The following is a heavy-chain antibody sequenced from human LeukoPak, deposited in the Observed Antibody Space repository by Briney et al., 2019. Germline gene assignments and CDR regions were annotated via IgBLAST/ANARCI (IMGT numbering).Heavy chain of an antibody. D-gene: IGHD2-2*01. CDR2: IYSGGST. V-gene: IGHV3-66*01. Sequence: GGSLRLSCAASGFTVSSNYMSWVRQAPGKGLEWVSGIYSGGSTYYADSVKGRFTISRDNSKNTLYLQMNSLRAEDTAVYYCAKNPGRGYRLLGPFDSWGQGTLVTVSS. J-gene: IGHJ4*02. CDR1: GFTVSSNY. CDR3: AKNPGRGYRLLGPFDS.